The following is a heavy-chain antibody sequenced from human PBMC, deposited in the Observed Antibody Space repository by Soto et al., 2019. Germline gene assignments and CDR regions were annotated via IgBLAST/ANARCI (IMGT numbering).Heavy chain of an antibody. Sequence: SLRLSCAASGFTFDDYAMHWVRQAPGKGLEWVSAISWNSGSIGYADSVKGRFTISRDNAKNSLYLQMHSLRGEDTALYYCAKDGYSSSWYYLDYWGPGTLVTVSS. CDR3: AKDGYSSSWYYLDY. CDR1: GFTFDDYA. J-gene: IGHJ4*02. CDR2: ISWNSGSI. D-gene: IGHD6-13*01. V-gene: IGHV3-9*01.